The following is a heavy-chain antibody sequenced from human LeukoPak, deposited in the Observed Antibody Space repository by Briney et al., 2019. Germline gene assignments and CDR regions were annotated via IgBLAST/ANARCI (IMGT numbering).Heavy chain of an antibody. V-gene: IGHV4-34*01. D-gene: IGHD2-8*01. CDR2: INHSGST. CDR1: GGSISAYY. Sequence: SETLSLTCTVSGGSISAYYWNWIRQPPGKGLECIGEINHSGSTNYNPSLKSRVTISVDTSKNQCSLKLSSVTTADTAVYYCTRSTNLEAFDIWGQGTMVTVSS. J-gene: IGHJ3*02. CDR3: TRSTNLEAFDI.